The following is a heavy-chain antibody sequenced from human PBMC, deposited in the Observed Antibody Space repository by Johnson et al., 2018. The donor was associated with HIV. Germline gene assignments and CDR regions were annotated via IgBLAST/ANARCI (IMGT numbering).Heavy chain of an antibody. D-gene: IGHD2-8*01. CDR1: GFTFTSSA. J-gene: IGHJ3*02. Sequence: QMQLVESGGGAVQPGRSPRLSCIVSGFTFTSSAMHWVRQAPGKGLEWVAVISPDGNNKNSADSVKGRFTTSRDNPKNTLYLQMNSLRAEDKAVNYCARDRGYCTNGVCYYDAFDIWGQGTMVTVAA. CDR2: ISPDGNNK. CDR3: ARDRGYCTNGVCYYDAFDI. V-gene: IGHV3-30*04.